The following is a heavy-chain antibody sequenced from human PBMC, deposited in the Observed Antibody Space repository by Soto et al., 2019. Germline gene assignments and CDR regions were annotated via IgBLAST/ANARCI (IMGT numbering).Heavy chain of an antibody. CDR3: AKDEGRNIVATFDY. CDR1: GFTFDDYA. J-gene: IGHJ4*02. V-gene: IGHV3-9*01. CDR2: ISWNSGSI. D-gene: IGHD5-12*01. Sequence: EVQLVESGGGLVQPGRSLRLSCAASGFTFDDYAMHWVRQAPGKGLEWVSGISWNSGSIGYADSVKGRFTITRDNAKNSLYLQMNSLRAEDTALYYCAKDEGRNIVATFDYWGQGTLVTVSS.